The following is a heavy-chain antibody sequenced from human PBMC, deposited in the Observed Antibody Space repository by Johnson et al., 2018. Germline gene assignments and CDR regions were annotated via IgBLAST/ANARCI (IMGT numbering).Heavy chain of an antibody. J-gene: IGHJ4*02. Sequence: VQLVESGGGLVQPGGSXRLSCVASGFNFSSYSMNWVRQAPGKGLEWVSYISSSSNNINYADSVKGRFTISRDNAKNSMYLQMTSLGDEDTAVYYCAGDYYISGGYYYYLDYWGQGNLVTVSS. CDR1: GFNFSSYS. CDR2: ISSSSNNI. D-gene: IGHD3-22*01. CDR3: AGDYYISGGYYYYLDY. V-gene: IGHV3-48*02.